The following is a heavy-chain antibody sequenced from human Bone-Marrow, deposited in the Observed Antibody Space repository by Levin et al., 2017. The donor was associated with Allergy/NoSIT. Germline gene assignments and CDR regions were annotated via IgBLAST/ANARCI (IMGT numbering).Heavy chain of an antibody. CDR1: GYTFTSYW. CDR3: ARPSAAGDGSDFDF. CDR2: IYPGDSDI. D-gene: IGHD3-10*01. V-gene: IGHV5-51*01. Sequence: GESLKISCKGSGYTFTSYWIGWVRQMPGKGLEWMGIIYPGDSDIKYSPSFEGQVVFSADTSINTAYLQWHSLKTSDTGTYFCARPSAAGDGSDFDFWGQGTQVIGS. J-gene: IGHJ4*02.